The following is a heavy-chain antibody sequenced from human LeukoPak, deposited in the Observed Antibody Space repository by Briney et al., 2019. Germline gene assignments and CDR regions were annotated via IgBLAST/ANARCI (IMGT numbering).Heavy chain of an antibody. D-gene: IGHD3-10*01. CDR3: AIMVRGSFDY. Sequence: SETLSLTCAVYGGSFSGYYWSWIRRPPGKGLEWIGEINHSGSTNYNPSLKSRVTISVDTSKNQFSLKLSSVTAADTAVYYCAIMVRGSFDYWGQGTLVTVSS. V-gene: IGHV4-34*01. CDR2: INHSGST. CDR1: GGSFSGYY. J-gene: IGHJ4*02.